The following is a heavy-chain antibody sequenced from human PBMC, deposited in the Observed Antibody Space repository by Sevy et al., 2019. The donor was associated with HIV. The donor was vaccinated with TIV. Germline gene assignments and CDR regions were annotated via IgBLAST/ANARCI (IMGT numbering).Heavy chain of an antibody. J-gene: IGHJ5*02. Sequence: GSLRLSCAASGFTFSSYSMNWVRQAPGKGLEWVSYISSSSSTIYYADSVKGRFTISRDNAKNSLYLQMNSLRDEDTAVYYCASSITMTVVAPGPFDPWGQRTLVTVSS. CDR2: ISSSSSTI. V-gene: IGHV3-48*02. D-gene: IGHD3-22*01. CDR3: ASSITMTVVAPGPFDP. CDR1: GFTFSSYS.